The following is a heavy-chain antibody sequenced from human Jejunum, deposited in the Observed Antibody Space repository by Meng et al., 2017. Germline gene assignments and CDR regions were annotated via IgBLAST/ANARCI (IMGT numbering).Heavy chain of an antibody. CDR2: VYHSGST. CDR3: ARADYVRYFDL. J-gene: IGHJ2*01. CDR1: GGSIESNNW. V-gene: IGHV4-4*02. D-gene: IGHD3-10*02. Sequence: QVQRQEPGPGPVKPSETLSLTCAVSGGSIESNNWWTWIRQPPGQGLEWIGEVYHSGSTHYNPSLQSRVTISIDNSKNRFSLSLNSVTAADTAIYYCARADYVRYFDLWGRGTLVTVSS.